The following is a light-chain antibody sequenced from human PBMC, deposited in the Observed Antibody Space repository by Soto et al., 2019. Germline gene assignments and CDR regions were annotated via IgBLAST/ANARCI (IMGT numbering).Light chain of an antibody. CDR2: EAS. CDR3: QQRSAWPLT. V-gene: IGKV3-11*01. J-gene: IGKJ4*01. CDR1: QIIYTS. Sequence: EIVLTQSPATLSLSPGERATLSCRASQIIYTSLARYQHRPGQPPRLLIYEASIRATGVPARFSGSGSGTDFTLSVSGLEPDDFAIYYCQQRSAWPLTFGGGTKVEIK.